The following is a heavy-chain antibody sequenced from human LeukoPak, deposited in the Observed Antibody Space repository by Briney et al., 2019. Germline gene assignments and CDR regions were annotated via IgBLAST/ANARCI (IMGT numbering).Heavy chain of an antibody. Sequence: GGSLRLSCAASGFTFSSYSMNWVRQAPGKGLEWVSYISRSSSTIYYADSVKGRFTISRDNAKNSLYLQMNSLRAEDTAVYYCAREMGGYPFDYWGQGTLVTVSS. V-gene: IGHV3-48*04. D-gene: IGHD5-12*01. CDR3: AREMGGYPFDY. CDR2: ISRSSSTI. CDR1: GFTFSSYS. J-gene: IGHJ4*02.